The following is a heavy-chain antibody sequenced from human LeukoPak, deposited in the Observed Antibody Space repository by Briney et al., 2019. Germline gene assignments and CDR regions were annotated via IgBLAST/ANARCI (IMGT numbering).Heavy chain of an antibody. D-gene: IGHD3-22*01. V-gene: IGHV3-23*01. CDR3: VKDRGEYDTSGYYYDY. CDR1: GFTFSNYA. CDR2: LAGGGGSA. J-gene: IGHJ4*02. Sequence: GGSLRLFCAASGFTFSNYAMSWVRQAPGKRLEWVSALAGGGGSAYYADSVRGRFTISRDNSKNTLYLQMSSLRAEDTALYYCVKDRGEYDTSGYYYDYWGQGTLVTVSS.